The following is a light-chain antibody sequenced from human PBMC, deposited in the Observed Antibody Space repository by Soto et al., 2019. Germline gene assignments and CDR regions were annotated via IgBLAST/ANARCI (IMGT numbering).Light chain of an antibody. J-gene: IGKJ1*01. CDR3: QQYNNWPSWT. CDR2: IAS. V-gene: IGKV3-15*01. Sequence: EIVMTQSPAALSVSPGERVTLSCRASQSISFNLAWYQQKPGQAPRLLIYIASTRAAGIPARFSGSGSGTEFTLTISSLQSEDSAIYYCQQYNNWPSWTFGQGTTVEV. CDR1: QSISFN.